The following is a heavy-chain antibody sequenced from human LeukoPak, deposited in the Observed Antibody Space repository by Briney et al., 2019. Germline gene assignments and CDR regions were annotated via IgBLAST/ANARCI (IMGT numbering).Heavy chain of an antibody. CDR1: GFTFSSYA. CDR2: ISSNGGST. Sequence: GGSLRLSCAASGFTFSSYAMHWVRQAPGKGLEYVSAISSNGGSTYYGHSVKGRFTISRDNSKNTLYLQIGSLRAEDMAVYYCARGAMFGVVVYYYMDVWGKGTTVTVSS. CDR3: ARGAMFGVVVYYYMDV. J-gene: IGHJ6*03. V-gene: IGHV3-64*01. D-gene: IGHD3-3*01.